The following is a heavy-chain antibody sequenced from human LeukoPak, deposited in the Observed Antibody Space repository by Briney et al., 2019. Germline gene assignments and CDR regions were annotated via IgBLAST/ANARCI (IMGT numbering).Heavy chain of an antibody. CDR2: ISSSSSTI. D-gene: IGHD3-3*01. CDR3: ARGLYDFWSGYPKFDY. CDR1: GFTFSSYS. Sequence: PGGSLRLSCAASGFTFSSYSMNWVRQAPGKGLEWVSYISSSSSTIYYADSVKGRFTISRDNAKSSLYLQMNSLRDEDTAVYYCARGLYDFWSGYPKFDYWGQGTLVTVSS. J-gene: IGHJ4*02. V-gene: IGHV3-48*02.